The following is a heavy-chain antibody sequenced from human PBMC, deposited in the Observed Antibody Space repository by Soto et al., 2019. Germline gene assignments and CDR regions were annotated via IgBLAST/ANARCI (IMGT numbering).Heavy chain of an antibody. Sequence: SETLSLTCGVSGGSISSSNWWGCVRQPPGKGLEWIGEIYHSGSTNYNPSLKSRVTISVDKSKNQFSLKLSSVTAADTAVYYCASIGQGGWFDPWGQGTLVTVSS. V-gene: IGHV4-4*02. CDR1: GGSISSSNW. J-gene: IGHJ5*02. CDR2: IYHSGST. D-gene: IGHD2-15*01. CDR3: ASIGQGGWFDP.